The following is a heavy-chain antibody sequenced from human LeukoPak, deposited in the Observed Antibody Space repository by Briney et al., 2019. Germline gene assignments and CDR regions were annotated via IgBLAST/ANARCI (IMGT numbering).Heavy chain of an antibody. V-gene: IGHV3-7*01. D-gene: IGHD3-16*01. CDR2: IKQDGSEK. CDR1: GFTFSTYW. Sequence: GGSLRLSCAASGFTFSTYWMNWVRQAPGKGLEWVANIKQDGSEKYYVDSVKGRFTISRDNAKNSLYLQMNSLRAEDTAVYYCAKDASQGGADYYFDYWGQGTLVTVSS. J-gene: IGHJ4*02. CDR3: AKDASQGGADYYFDY.